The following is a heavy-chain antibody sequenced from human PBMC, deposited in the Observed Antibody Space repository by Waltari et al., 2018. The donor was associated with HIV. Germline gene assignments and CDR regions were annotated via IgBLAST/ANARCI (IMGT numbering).Heavy chain of an antibody. D-gene: IGHD2-15*01. CDR1: GGSFSGYY. Sequence: QVHLQQSGAGLLKPSETLSLTCTVSGGSFSGYYWSWIRQPPGRGLGWIGEVNHSGNINYNPSLKSRLIISVDTSKRQFSLRLKSVTAADTAVYYCSREGYGGNPANNFDFWGQGTLVSVSS. J-gene: IGHJ4*02. CDR3: SREGYGGNPANNFDF. CDR2: VNHSGNI. V-gene: IGHV4-34*01.